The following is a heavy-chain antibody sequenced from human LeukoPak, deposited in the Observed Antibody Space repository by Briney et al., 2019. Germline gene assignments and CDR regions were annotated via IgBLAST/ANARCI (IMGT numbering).Heavy chain of an antibody. D-gene: IGHD2-2*02. V-gene: IGHV4-59*12. CDR1: GGSISSYY. CDR3: AREYTRDWFDP. J-gene: IGHJ5*02. CDR2: IYYTGST. Sequence: SETLSLTCTVSGGSISSYYWSWIRQPPGKGLEWIGYIYYTGSTNYNPSLKSRVTISVDTSKNQFSLKLSSVTAADTAVYYCAREYTRDWFDPWGQGTLVTVSS.